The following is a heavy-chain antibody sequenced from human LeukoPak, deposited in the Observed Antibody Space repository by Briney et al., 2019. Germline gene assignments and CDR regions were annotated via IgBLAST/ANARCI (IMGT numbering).Heavy chain of an antibody. Sequence: SVKVSCKASGGTFSSYAISWVRQAPGQGLEWMGGIIPIFGTANYAQKFQGRVTITADEPTSTAYMELSSLRSEDTAVYYCAREGYCSRTSCHGYYWGQGTLVTVSS. J-gene: IGHJ4*02. CDR3: AREGYCSRTSCHGYY. CDR1: GGTFSSYA. D-gene: IGHD2-2*01. CDR2: IIPIFGTA. V-gene: IGHV1-69*13.